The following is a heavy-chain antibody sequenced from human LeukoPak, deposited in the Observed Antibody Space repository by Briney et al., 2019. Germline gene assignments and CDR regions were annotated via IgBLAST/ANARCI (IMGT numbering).Heavy chain of an antibody. V-gene: IGHV3-21*01. J-gene: IGHJ5*02. CDR1: AFTFSNYN. CDR3: ARGTEMATMGSWFDP. D-gene: IGHD5-24*01. CDR2: ISSSTTYI. Sequence: PGGSLRLSCAASAFTFSNYNMNWVSQAPGKGLEWVSSISSSTTYIFYADSVKGRFTISRDNAKNSLYLQMNSLSADDTAVYYCARGTEMATMGSWFDPWGQGTLVTVSS.